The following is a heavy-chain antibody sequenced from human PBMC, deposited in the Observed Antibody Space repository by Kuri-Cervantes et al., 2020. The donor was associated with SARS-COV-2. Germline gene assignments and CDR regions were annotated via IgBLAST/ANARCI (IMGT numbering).Heavy chain of an antibody. J-gene: IGHJ3*02. Sequence: GSLRLSCAVYGGSFSGYYWSWIRQPPGKGLEWIGEINHSGSTNYNPSLMSRVTISVDTSKNQFSLKLSSVTAADTAVYYCARVRIFGVPGFAFDIWGQGTMVTVSS. D-gene: IGHD3-3*01. CDR1: GGSFSGYY. CDR2: INHSGST. V-gene: IGHV4-34*01. CDR3: ARVRIFGVPGFAFDI.